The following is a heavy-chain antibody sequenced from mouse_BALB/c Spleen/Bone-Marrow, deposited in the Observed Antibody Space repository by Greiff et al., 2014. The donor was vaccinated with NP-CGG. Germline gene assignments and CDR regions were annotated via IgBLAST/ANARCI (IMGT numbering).Heavy chain of an antibody. CDR2: IDPFDSYT. V-gene: IGHV1-69*02. CDR1: GYTFTTYW. D-gene: IGHD1-3*01. J-gene: IGHJ3*01. CDR3: ARGGDNYAWFPY. Sequence: LVESGAEFVKPGASVKLSCKASGYTFTTYWMHWVKQRPGQGLEWIGQIDPFDSYTNYSQKFKGKATLTVDKSSSTAYMQLSSLSSEDSAVYYCARGGDNYAWFPYWGQGTLVTVSA.